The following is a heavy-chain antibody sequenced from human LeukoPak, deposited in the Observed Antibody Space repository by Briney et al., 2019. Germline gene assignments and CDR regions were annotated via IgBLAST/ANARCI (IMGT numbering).Heavy chain of an antibody. CDR2: IKQDGSEK. J-gene: IGHJ6*03. CDR3: ARVGLPYYLTQFFYYYYYMDV. Sequence: GGSLRLSCAASGFTFSSYWMSWVRQAPGKGLEWVANIKQDGSEKYYVDSVEGRFTISRDNAKNSLYLQMNSLRAEDTAVYYCARVGLPYYLTQFFYYYYYMDVWGKGTTVTVSS. CDR1: GFTFSSYW. D-gene: IGHD2-21*02. V-gene: IGHV3-7*01.